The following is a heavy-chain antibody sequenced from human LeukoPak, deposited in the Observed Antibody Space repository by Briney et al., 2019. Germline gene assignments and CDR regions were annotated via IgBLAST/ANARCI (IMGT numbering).Heavy chain of an antibody. V-gene: IGHV3-21*04. CDR2: IGSSSSYI. D-gene: IGHD6-13*01. Sequence: GGSLRLSCAASGFTFSSYSMNWVRQAPGKGLEWVSSIGSSSSYIYYADSVKGRFTISRDNAKNPLYLQMNSLRAEDTAVYYCARPSSSWYLAFDIWGQGTMVTVSS. CDR3: ARPSSSWYLAFDI. CDR1: GFTFSSYS. J-gene: IGHJ3*02.